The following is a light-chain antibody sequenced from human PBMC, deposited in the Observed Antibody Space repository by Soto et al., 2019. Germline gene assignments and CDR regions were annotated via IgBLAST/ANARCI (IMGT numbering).Light chain of an antibody. CDR2: GAS. V-gene: IGKV3-15*01. CDR3: QQYNNWSPLS. Sequence: VSAQSPATGSVSPGERATISCGAVQSVSTSYLAWYQQKPGQAPRLLIYGASTRATVIPARFSGSASGTLHTLSVITVQSEDFAGDNCQQYNNWSPLSFGEGTQLDIK. CDR1: QSVSTSY. J-gene: IGKJ5*01.